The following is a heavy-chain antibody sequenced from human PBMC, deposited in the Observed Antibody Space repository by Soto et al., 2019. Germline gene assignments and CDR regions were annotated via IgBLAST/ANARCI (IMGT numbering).Heavy chain of an antibody. CDR2: IWYDGSNK. Sequence: PGGFLRLSCAASGFTFSSYGMHWVRQAPGKGLEWVAVIWYDGSNKYYADSVKGRFTISRDNSKNTLYLQMNSLRAEDTAVYYCARDLEYQLLYYMEVWGKGTTVTVSS. CDR3: ARDLEYQLLYYMEV. CDR1: GFTFSSYG. V-gene: IGHV3-33*01. D-gene: IGHD2-2*01. J-gene: IGHJ6*03.